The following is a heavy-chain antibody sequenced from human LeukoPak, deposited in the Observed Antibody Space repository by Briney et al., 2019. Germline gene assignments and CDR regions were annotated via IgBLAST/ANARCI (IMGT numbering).Heavy chain of an antibody. CDR3: AREPWSANYYYGMDV. V-gene: IGHV3-53*01. CDR1: DFTVSNNY. D-gene: IGHD3-3*01. CDR2: IYSGGST. J-gene: IGHJ6*02. Sequence: PGGSLRLSCAASDFTVSNNYMNWVRQAPGKGLEWVSVIYSGGSTYYADSVKGRFTISRDNSKNMVFLQMSSLRAEDTAVYYCAREPWSANYYYGMDVWGQGTTVIVS.